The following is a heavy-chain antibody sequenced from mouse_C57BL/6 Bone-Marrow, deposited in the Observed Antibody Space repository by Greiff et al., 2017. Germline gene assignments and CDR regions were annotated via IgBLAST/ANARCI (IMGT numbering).Heavy chain of an antibody. CDR3: ARGGYGPLFAY. CDR1: GYTFTDYY. Sequence: EVKLQQSGPELVKPGASVKISCKASGYTFTDYYMNWVKQSHGKSLEWIGDINPNNGGTSYNQKFKGKATLTVDKSSSTAYMELRSLTSEDSAVYYCARGGYGPLFAYWGQGTLVTVSA. D-gene: IGHD1-1*01. CDR2: INPNNGGT. V-gene: IGHV1-26*01. J-gene: IGHJ3*01.